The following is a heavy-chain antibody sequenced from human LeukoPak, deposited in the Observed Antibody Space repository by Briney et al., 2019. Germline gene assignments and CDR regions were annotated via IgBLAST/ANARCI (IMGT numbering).Heavy chain of an antibody. J-gene: IGHJ6*03. CDR2: ISSSSGYI. D-gene: IGHD1-1*01. Sequence: PGGSLRLSCAASGFIFSSYGMHWVRQAPGKGLEWVSSISSSSGYIYYADSVKGRFTISRDNAKNSLFLQMNSLRAEDTAVYYCARDRLLEDREYNYYFYMDVWGKGTTVTVSS. CDR1: GFIFSSYG. CDR3: ARDRLLEDREYNYYFYMDV. V-gene: IGHV3-21*01.